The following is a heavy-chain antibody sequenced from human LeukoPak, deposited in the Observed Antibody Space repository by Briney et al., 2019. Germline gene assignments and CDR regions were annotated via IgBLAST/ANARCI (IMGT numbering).Heavy chain of an antibody. V-gene: IGHV5-51*01. CDR2: IYPGDSDT. CDR1: GYSFTSYW. J-gene: IGHJ1*01. D-gene: IGHD2-8*01. Sequence: GESLKISCKGSGYSFTSYWIAWVRPMPGKGLEWMGIIYPGDSDTRYSPSFQGQVTISADKSINTAYLQWSSLKASDNAMYFCARRAVSAEYFQYWGQGTLVTVSS. CDR3: ARRAVSAEYFQY.